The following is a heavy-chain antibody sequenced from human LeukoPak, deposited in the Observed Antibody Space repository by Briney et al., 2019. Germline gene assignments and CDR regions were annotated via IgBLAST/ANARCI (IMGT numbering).Heavy chain of an antibody. Sequence: ASVKVSCKASGGTFSSYAISWVRQAPGQGLEWMGRIIPILGIANYAQKFQGRVTITADKSTSTAYMELSSLRSEDTAVYYCARDGSGSLPYGMDVWGQGTTVTVSS. CDR3: ARDGSGSLPYGMDV. J-gene: IGHJ6*02. V-gene: IGHV1-69*04. CDR2: IIPILGIA. CDR1: GGTFSSYA. D-gene: IGHD3-10*01.